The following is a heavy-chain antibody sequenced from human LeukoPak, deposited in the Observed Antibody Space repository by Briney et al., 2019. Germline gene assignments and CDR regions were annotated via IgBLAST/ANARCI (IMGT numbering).Heavy chain of an antibody. V-gene: IGHV3-74*01. CDR2: INTDGSTT. D-gene: IGHD3-10*01. J-gene: IGHJ4*02. CDR3: ARSRGGSYDY. Sequence: GGSLRLSCAASGFTFSNDWMHWVRQAPGKGLVWVSRINTDGSTTTYADSVKGRFTISRDNAKNTLYLQMNSLRVEDTAVYYCARSRGGSYDYWGQGTLVTVSS. CDR1: GFTFSNDW.